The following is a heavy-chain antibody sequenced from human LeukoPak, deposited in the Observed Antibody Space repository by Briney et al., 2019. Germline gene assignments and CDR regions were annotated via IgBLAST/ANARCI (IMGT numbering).Heavy chain of an antibody. CDR2: ISYSGRST. V-gene: IGHV3-23*01. CDR1: RFTFSSYS. Sequence: GRSLRLSCAASRFTFSSYSMNWVRQAPGKGLEWVSGISYSGRSTYYADSVKGRFTISRDNSENTLYLQMNSLRGDDTAVYYCAKDLDGSGLYGGLDYWGQGILVTVSS. CDR3: AKDLDGSGLYGGLDY. J-gene: IGHJ4*02. D-gene: IGHD6-19*01.